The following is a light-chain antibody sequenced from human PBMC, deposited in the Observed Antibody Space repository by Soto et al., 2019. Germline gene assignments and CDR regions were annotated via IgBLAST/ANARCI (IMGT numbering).Light chain of an antibody. V-gene: IGKV3-15*01. CDR2: DAI. CDR1: QNIHNH. J-gene: IGKJ4*01. CDR3: QQYEAWPLT. Sequence: DKLMSQSPATLSVSLGERVTLSCRASQNIHNHMSWFLQKPGQTPRLLIYDAIIRAPDVPAMFSGSWSGTECTLTISSLQSEDVAVYYCQQYEAWPLTFGGGTKVDIK.